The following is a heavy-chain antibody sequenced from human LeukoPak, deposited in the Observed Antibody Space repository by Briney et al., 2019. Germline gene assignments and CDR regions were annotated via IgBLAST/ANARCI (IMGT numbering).Heavy chain of an antibody. V-gene: IGHV3-53*01. CDR1: GFTVSSNY. D-gene: IGHD6-19*01. J-gene: IGHJ4*02. Sequence: PGGSLRLSCAASGFTVSSNYMSWVRQVPGKGLEWVSVIYSGGSTYYADSVKGRFTTSRDNSKNTLYLQMNRLRGEDTAVYYCARVPYSSGWYFDYWGQGTLVTVSS. CDR2: IYSGGST. CDR3: ARVPYSSGWYFDY.